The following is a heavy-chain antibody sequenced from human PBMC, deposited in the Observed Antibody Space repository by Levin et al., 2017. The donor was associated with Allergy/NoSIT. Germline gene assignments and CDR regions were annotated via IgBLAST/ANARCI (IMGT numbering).Heavy chain of an antibody. J-gene: IGHJ4*02. D-gene: IGHD5/OR15-5a*01. CDR1: GFTFTNYA. V-gene: IGHV3-23*01. CDR2: IYISGEST. Sequence: QSGGSLRLSCAASGFTFTNYAMTWVRQAPGKGLEWVSSIYISGESTYYADSVKGRFTISRDNSKNTLHLQMNSLGADDTAVYYCVRGMSYPEYWGQGTLVTVSS. CDR3: VRGMSYPEY.